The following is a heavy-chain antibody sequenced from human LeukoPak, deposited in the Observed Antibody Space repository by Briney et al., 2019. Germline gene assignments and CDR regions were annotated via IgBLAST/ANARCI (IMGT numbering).Heavy chain of an antibody. J-gene: IGHJ4*02. CDR1: GYSFTNYW. CDR3: ATGASKVTTDFANY. Sequence: GESLKISCKASGYSFTNYWISWVRQMPGKGLEWMGWIDPSDSYTKYSPSFEGHVTISVDKSISTAFLQWHSLKASDSAMYYCATGASKVTTDFANYWGQGTQVAVSS. D-gene: IGHD4-17*01. CDR2: IDPSDSYT. V-gene: IGHV5-10-1*01.